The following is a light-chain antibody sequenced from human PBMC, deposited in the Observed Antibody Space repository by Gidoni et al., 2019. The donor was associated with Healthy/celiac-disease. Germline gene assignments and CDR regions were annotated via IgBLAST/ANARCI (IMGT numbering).Light chain of an antibody. Sequence: EIVLTQSHATLSFSPGERATLSCRASQSVSSDLAWYQQKPGQAPRLLISDASNRATGIPARFSGSGSGTDFTLTISSLEPEDFAVYYCQQRSNWPPSLTFGGGTKVEIK. CDR2: DAS. V-gene: IGKV3-11*01. CDR1: QSVSSD. CDR3: QQRSNWPPSLT. J-gene: IGKJ4*01.